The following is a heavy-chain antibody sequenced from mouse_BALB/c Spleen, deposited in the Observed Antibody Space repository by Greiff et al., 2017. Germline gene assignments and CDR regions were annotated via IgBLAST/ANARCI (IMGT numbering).Heavy chain of an antibody. J-gene: IGHJ2*01. CDR3: TRGSYYGSSYVYFDD. D-gene: IGHD1-1*01. CDR2: IYPGNSDT. V-gene: IGHV1-5*01. CDR1: GYSFTSYW. Sequence: VQLQQSGTVLARPGASVKMSCKASGYSFTSYWMHWVKQRPGQGLGWIGAIYPGNSDTSYNQKFKGKAKLTAVTSASTAYMELSSLTNEDSAVYYCTRGSYYGSSYVYFDDWGEGTTLTVSS.